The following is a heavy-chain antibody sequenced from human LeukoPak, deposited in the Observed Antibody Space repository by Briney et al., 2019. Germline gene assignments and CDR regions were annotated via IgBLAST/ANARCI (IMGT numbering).Heavy chain of an antibody. D-gene: IGHD4-17*01. V-gene: IGHV3-48*03. CDR1: GFTFSSYE. CDR3: ARNGDYHFYYYYYGMDV. CDR2: ISSSGSTI. Sequence: GGSLRLSCAASGFTFSSYEMNWVGQARGKGLEWVSYISSSGSTIYYADSVKGRFTISRDNAKNSLYLQMNSLRAEDTAVYYCARNGDYHFYYYYYGMDVWGQGTTVTVSS. J-gene: IGHJ6*02.